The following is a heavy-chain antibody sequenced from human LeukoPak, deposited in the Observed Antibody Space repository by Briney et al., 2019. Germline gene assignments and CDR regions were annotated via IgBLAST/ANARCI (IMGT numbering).Heavy chain of an antibody. CDR1: GYTFTNFG. D-gene: IGHD6-25*01. V-gene: IGHV1-18*01. CDR3: ARMPTYSSDNWFDP. Sequence: GASVKVSCKASGYTFTNFGISWVRQAPGQGLEWMGWISAYNGNTNYAQKLQGRVTMTTDTSTSTAYMELRSLRSDDTAVYYCARMPTYSSDNWFDPWGQGTLVTVSS. CDR2: ISAYNGNT. J-gene: IGHJ5*02.